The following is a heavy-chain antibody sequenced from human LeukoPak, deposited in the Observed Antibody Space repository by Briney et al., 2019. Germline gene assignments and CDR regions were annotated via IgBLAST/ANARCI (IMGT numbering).Heavy chain of an antibody. J-gene: IGHJ4*02. CDR2: INPKSGGT. CDR3: ARGPPNWGYDY. CDR1: GYTFTGYY. Sequence: ASVKVSCKASGYTFTGYYIHWVRQAPGQGLEWMGRINPKSGGTKSAQKFQDRVTMTRDTSIGTVYMELSRLRSDDTAVYYCARGPPNWGYDYWGPGTLVTVSS. D-gene: IGHD7-27*01. V-gene: IGHV1-2*06.